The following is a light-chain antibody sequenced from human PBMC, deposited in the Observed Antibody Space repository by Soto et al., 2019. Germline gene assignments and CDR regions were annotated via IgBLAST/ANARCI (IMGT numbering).Light chain of an antibody. CDR2: DAS. CDR3: QQRKYWPPLT. Sequence: EAVLTQSPATLSLSPGETATLSCRASHRVDIYVAWYQQKPGQAPRLLIYDASNRATGIPARFRGSGSGTDFTLTISSLEPEDFAVYYCQQRKYWPPLTFGQGTRLE. V-gene: IGKV3-11*01. CDR1: HRVDIY. J-gene: IGKJ5*01.